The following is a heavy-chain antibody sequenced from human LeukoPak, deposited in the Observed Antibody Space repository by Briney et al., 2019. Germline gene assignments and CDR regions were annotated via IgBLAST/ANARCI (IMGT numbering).Heavy chain of an antibody. D-gene: IGHD1-14*01. J-gene: IGHJ3*02. CDR1: GFTFDDYA. CDR3: AKDIGSGRGPTGAFDI. CDR2: ISWNSGSI. Sequence: TGGSLRLSCAASGFTFDDYAMHWVRQAPGKGLEWVSGISWNSGSIGYADSVKGRFTISRDNAKNSLYLQMNSLRAEDMALYYCAKDIGSGRGPTGAFDIWGQGTMVTVSS. V-gene: IGHV3-9*03.